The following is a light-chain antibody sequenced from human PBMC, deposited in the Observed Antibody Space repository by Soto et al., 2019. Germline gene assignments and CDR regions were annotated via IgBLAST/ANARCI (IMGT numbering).Light chain of an antibody. CDR2: DVS. V-gene: IGLV2-14*01. Sequence: QSALAQPASVSGSPGQSITISCTGTSSDVGGYNFVSWYQLHPGKAPKLMIYDVSNRPSGVSDRFSGSKSGNTASLTISGLQAEDEADYYCSSYKSSSTLEVFGGGTKLTVL. CDR3: SSYKSSSTLEV. J-gene: IGLJ2*01. CDR1: SSDVGGYNF.